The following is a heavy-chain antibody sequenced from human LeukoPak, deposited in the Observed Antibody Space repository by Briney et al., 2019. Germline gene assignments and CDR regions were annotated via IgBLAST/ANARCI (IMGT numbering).Heavy chain of an antibody. CDR1: GDHISSYY. Sequence: LSETLSLTCIVSGDHISSYYRRWIRQPPGKVLESIEYIFPNGNTNYNHSSKSRVTMSIETSKNQFSLRLSSVPTADTAVYYCARQTYTIGAYYFDYWGPGTLVSVSS. V-gene: IGHV4-59*08. CDR3: ARQTYTIGAYYFDY. J-gene: IGHJ4*02. D-gene: IGHD1-26*01. CDR2: IFPNGNT.